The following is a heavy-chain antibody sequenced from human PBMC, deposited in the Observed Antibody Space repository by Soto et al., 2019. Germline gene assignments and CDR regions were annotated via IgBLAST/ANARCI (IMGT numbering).Heavy chain of an antibody. CDR3: TRHGISDYYGSGSPWDY. CDR1: GFTFSTYG. J-gene: IGHJ4*02. D-gene: IGHD3-10*01. Sequence: PGGSLRLSCAVSGFTFSTYGMHWVRQAPGKGLEWVGRIRSKANSYATAYAASVKGRFTISRDDSKNTAYLQMNSLKTEDTAVYYCTRHGISDYYGSGSPWDYWGQGTLVTVSS. V-gene: IGHV3-73*01. CDR2: IRSKANSYAT.